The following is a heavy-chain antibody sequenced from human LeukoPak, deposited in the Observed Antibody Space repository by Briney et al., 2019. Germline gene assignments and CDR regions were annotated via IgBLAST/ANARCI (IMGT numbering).Heavy chain of an antibody. D-gene: IGHD6-19*01. CDR1: GYTFTGYG. V-gene: IGHV1-18*01. CDR2: ISTYNRNT. CDR3: ARGIAVAGTSIQFDY. J-gene: IGHJ4*02. Sequence: ASVKVSCKASGYTFTGYGISWVRQTPGQGLEWMGWISTYNRNTNYAQNLQGRVTMTTDTSTSTAYMELRSLRSDDTAVYYCARGIAVAGTSIQFDYWGQGTLVTVSS.